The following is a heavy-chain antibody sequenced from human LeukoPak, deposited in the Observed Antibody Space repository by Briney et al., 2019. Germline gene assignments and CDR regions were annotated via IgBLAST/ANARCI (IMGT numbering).Heavy chain of an antibody. Sequence: SERVSCKASGGTYSSYAISWVRQAAGQWLEWMGGIIPIFGTANYAQKFQGRVTITADESTSTAYMELSSLRSEDTAVYYCARDKGSGPNWFDPWGQGTLVTVSS. CDR2: IIPIFGTA. J-gene: IGHJ5*02. CDR1: GGTYSSYA. CDR3: ARDKGSGPNWFDP. D-gene: IGHD2-15*01. V-gene: IGHV1-69*01.